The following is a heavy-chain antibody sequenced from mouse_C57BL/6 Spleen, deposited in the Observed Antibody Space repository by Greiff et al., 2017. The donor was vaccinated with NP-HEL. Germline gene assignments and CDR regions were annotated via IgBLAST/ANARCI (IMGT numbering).Heavy chain of an antibody. CDR1: GFTFSSYG. CDR3: AIHEYDSYYYAMDY. D-gene: IGHD2-4*01. Sequence: EVKLVESGGDLVKPGGSLKLSCAASGFTFSSYGMSWVRQTPDKRLEWVATISSGGSYTYYPDSVKGRFTISRDNAKNTLYLQMSSLKSEDTAMYYCAIHEYDSYYYAMDYWGQGTSVTVSS. V-gene: IGHV5-6*01. CDR2: ISSGGSYT. J-gene: IGHJ4*01.